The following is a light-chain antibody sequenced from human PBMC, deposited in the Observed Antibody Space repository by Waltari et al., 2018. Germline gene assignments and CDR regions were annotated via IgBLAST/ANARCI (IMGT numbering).Light chain of an antibody. Sequence: SYELTQPSSVSVSPGQTAKILCSGDILAKKYARGFQQQPGQAPLLLIYEDSERPSEIPGRFSGSSSGTTVTLTITGAHVDDEADYYCFSAADNNWVFGGGTKLTVL. V-gene: IGLV3-27*01. J-gene: IGLJ3*02. CDR2: EDS. CDR1: ILAKKY. CDR3: FSAADNNWV.